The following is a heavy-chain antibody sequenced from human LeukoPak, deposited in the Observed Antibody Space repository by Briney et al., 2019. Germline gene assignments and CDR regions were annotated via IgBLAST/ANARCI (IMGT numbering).Heavy chain of an antibody. D-gene: IGHD3-10*01. J-gene: IGHJ4*02. V-gene: IGHV3-23*01. CDR1: GFTFSSYA. CDR3: ARGHIWFGESQYYFDY. Sequence: GGSLRLSCAASGFTFSSYAMSWVRQAPGKGLEWVSAISGSGGSTYYADSVKGRFTISRDNSKNTLYLQMNSLRAEDTAVYYCARGHIWFGESQYYFDYWGQGTLVTVSS. CDR2: ISGSGGST.